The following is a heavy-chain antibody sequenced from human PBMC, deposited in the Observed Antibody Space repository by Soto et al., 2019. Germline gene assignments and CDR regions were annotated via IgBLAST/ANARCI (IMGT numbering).Heavy chain of an antibody. CDR2: IKQDGSEK. V-gene: IGHV3-7*01. Sequence: PGGSLRLSCAASGFTFSSYWMSWVRQAPGKGLEWVANIKQDGSEKYYVDSVKGRFTISRDNAKNSLYLQMNSLRAEDTAVYYCAKSYGRVNYYYYGMDVWGPGTTVTVSS. J-gene: IGHJ6*02. CDR1: GFTFSSYW. CDR3: AKSYGRVNYYYYGMDV. D-gene: IGHD1-26*01.